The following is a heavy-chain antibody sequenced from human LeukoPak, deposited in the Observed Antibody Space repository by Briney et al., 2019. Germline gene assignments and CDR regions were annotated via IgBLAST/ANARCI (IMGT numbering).Heavy chain of an antibody. D-gene: IGHD1-26*01. CDR1: GASISNYY. J-gene: IGHJ4*02. Sequence: SETLSLTCTVSGASISNYYWSWLRQTPEKGLEWMGHIHSSGGSSYYPSLKSRLTLSIDTSRNQLSLRLPSVTAADTAVYFCARLGSYHDFWGQGALVTVSS. CDR3: ARLGSYHDF. V-gene: IGHV4-4*09. CDR2: IHSSGGS.